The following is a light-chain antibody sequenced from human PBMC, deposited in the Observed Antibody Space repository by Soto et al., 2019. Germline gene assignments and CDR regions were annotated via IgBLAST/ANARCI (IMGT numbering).Light chain of an antibody. CDR3: QQHYSLPLT. CDR2: WAS. J-gene: IGKJ4*01. V-gene: IGKV4-1*01. CDR1: QTVLYSSDNKNY. Sequence: DIVMTQSPDSLAVSLGERATINCKSSQTVLYSSDNKNYLSWYQQKPGQPPKLLIYWASTRESGVPDRFSGSGSGTDFTLTISYLQAEDVAVYYCQQHYSLPLTFGGGTKVEIK.